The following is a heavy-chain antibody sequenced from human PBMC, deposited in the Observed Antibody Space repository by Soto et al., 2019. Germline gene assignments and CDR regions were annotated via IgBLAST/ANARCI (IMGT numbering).Heavy chain of an antibody. V-gene: IGHV4-31*03. D-gene: IGHD2-21*01. CDR1: GAALNRVNYY. CDR2: IYVTGAV. J-gene: IGHJ5*02. Sequence: SETLSLPCIFSGAALNRVNYYWSLIRQVPGKGLEWIGHIYVTGAVDYNPSLRDRITISQDTSERQFSLNLRLVTAADTAVYYCARLRIATNNYKWFDPWGQGTLVTVSS. CDR3: ARLRIATNNYKWFDP.